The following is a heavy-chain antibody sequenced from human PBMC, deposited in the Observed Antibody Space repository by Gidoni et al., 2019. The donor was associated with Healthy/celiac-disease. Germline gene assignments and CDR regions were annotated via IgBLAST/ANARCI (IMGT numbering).Heavy chain of an antibody. J-gene: IGHJ4*02. Sequence: QLQLQESGPGLVKPSETLSLTCTVSGGSISSSSYYWGWIRQPPGKGLECSGSIYYSGSTYYNPSLKSRVTISVDTSKNQFSLKLSSVTAADTAVYYCARASVTTWGSFDYWGQGTLVTVSS. CDR1: GGSISSSSYY. CDR2: IYYSGST. D-gene: IGHD3-16*01. V-gene: IGHV4-39*07. CDR3: ARASVTTWGSFDY.